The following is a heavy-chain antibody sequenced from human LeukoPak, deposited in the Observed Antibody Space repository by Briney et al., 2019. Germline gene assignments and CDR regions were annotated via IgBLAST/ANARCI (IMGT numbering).Heavy chain of an antibody. D-gene: IGHD2/OR15-2a*01. CDR2: IISSSSYI. CDR1: GFTFSSYS. J-gene: IGHJ3*02. CDR3: AREGFHAFDI. V-gene: IGHV3-21*01. Sequence: GGSLRLSCAASGFTFSSYSMNWVRQAPGKGLEWVSSIISSSSYIYYADSVKGRFTTSRDNAKNSLYLQMNSLRAEDTAVYYCAREGFHAFDIWGQGTMVTVSS.